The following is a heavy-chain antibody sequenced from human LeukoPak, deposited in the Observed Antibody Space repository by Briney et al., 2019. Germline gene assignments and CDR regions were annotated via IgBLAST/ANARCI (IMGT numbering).Heavy chain of an antibody. Sequence: GGTLRLSCAASGFTFSSYGMSWVRQAPGKGLEWVSAISGSGGSTYYADSVKGRFTISRDNSKNTLYLQMNSLRAEDTAVYYCARVEDYYDSSGYFGSDYWGQGTLVTVSS. CDR2: ISGSGGST. J-gene: IGHJ4*02. D-gene: IGHD3-22*01. CDR1: GFTFSSYG. V-gene: IGHV3-23*01. CDR3: ARVEDYYDSSGYFGSDY.